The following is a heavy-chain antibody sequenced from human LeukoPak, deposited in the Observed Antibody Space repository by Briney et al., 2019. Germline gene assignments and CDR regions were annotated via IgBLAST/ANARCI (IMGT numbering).Heavy chain of an antibody. D-gene: IGHD3-10*01. CDR2: INPNSGGT. Sequence: ASVKVSCKASGYTFTGYYMHWVRQAPGQGLEWMGLINPNSGGTNYAQKFQGWVTMTRDTSISTAYMELSRLRSDDTAVYYCARDIYGSGSYFDYYGMDVWGQGTTVTVSS. V-gene: IGHV1-2*04. CDR3: ARDIYGSGSYFDYYGMDV. J-gene: IGHJ6*02. CDR1: GYTFTGYY.